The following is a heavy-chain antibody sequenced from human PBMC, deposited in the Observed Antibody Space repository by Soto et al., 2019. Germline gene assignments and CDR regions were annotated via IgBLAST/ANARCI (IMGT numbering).Heavy chain of an antibody. V-gene: IGHV3-23*01. CDR3: AKDPSTGGADY. Sequence: GESLRLSCTASGFILSEYAMNWVRHTPGAGLEWVSTLSKDGANEHYVDSVKGRFTISRDDAKNTLYLQMNSLRAEDTAMYYCAKDPSTGGADYWGQGTQVTVSS. J-gene: IGHJ4*02. D-gene: IGHD2-15*01. CDR2: LSKDGANE. CDR1: GFILSEYA.